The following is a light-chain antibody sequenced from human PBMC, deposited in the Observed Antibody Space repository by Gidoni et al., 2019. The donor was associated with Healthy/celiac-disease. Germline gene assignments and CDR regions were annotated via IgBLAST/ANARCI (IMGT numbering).Light chain of an antibody. CDR2: DAS. CDR1: QSVSSY. CDR3: QQRSNWPPYT. V-gene: IGKV3-11*01. Sequence: EIVFTQSPATLSLSPGERATLSCRASQSVSSYLAWYQQKPGQAPRLLIYDASSGSGTDFTLTISSLEPEDFAVYYCQQRSNWPPYTFGQGTKLEIK. J-gene: IGKJ2*01.